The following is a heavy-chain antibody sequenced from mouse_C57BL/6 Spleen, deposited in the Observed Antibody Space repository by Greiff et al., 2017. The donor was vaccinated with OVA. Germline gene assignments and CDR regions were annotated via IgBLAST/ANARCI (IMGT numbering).Heavy chain of an antibody. D-gene: IGHD1-1*01. V-gene: IGHV14-4*01. Sequence: VQLQQSGAELVRPGASVKLSCTASGFNIKDDYMHWVKQRPEQGLEWIGWIDPENGDTEYASKFQGKATITADTSSNTAYLQLSSLTSEDTAVYYCTTGTTVGGSFDYWGQGTTLTVSS. J-gene: IGHJ2*01. CDR2: IDPENGDT. CDR3: TTGTTVGGSFDY. CDR1: GFNIKDDY.